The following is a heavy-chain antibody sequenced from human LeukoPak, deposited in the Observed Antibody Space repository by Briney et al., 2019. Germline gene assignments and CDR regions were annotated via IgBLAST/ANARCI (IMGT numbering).Heavy chain of an antibody. CDR2: ISGSGGRT. J-gene: IGHJ4*02. V-gene: IGHV3-23*01. Sequence: GGSLRLSCAASGFTLSSYWMSWVRQAPGKGLEWVSAISGSGGRTYYADSVKGRFTISRDNSKNTLYLQMNSLRAEDTAVYYCAKDQYYYDSRSDYWGQGTLVTVSS. D-gene: IGHD3-22*01. CDR3: AKDQYYYDSRSDY. CDR1: GFTLSSYW.